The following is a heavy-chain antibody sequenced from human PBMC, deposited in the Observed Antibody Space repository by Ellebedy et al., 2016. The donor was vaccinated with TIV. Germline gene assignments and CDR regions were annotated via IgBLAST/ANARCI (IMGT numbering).Heavy chain of an antibody. CDR1: GFTFSSYG. V-gene: IGHV3-30*02. Sequence: GESLKISCAASGFTFSSYGMHWVRQAPGRGLEWVALTHYDGSKETYADSVKGRFTISRDNSENTLYLQMHSLRTEDTAVYYCAKDWDMGSAPRYYFDYWGQGTLVTVSS. CDR2: THYDGSKE. J-gene: IGHJ4*02. CDR3: AKDWDMGSAPRYYFDY. D-gene: IGHD3-10*01.